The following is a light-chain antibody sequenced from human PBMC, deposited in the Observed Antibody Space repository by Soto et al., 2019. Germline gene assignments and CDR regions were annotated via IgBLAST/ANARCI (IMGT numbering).Light chain of an antibody. CDR3: TSYTSSNTPV. CDR1: SSDVGGYNY. CDR2: EVK. J-gene: IGLJ3*02. Sequence: QSALTQPASVSGSPGQSITISCTGTSSDVGGYNYDSWYQQHPGKAPKLMIYEVKNRPSGVSNRFSGSKSGNTACLTISGLQSEDEADYYCTSYTSSNTPVFGGGTKLTVL. V-gene: IGLV2-14*01.